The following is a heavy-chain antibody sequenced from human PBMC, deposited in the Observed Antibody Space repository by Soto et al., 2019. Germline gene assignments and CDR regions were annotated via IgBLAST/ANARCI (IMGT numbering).Heavy chain of an antibody. CDR2: ISYDGSNK. CDR1: GFTFSSYG. Sequence: GGSLRLSCAASGFTFSSYGMHWVRQAPGKGLEWVAVISYDGSNKYYADSVKGRFTISRDNSKNTLYLKMNSLRAEDTAVYYCAKEVWFGELPQDIDYYFDYWGQGTLVTVSS. J-gene: IGHJ4*02. D-gene: IGHD3-10*01. V-gene: IGHV3-30*18. CDR3: AKEVWFGELPQDIDYYFDY.